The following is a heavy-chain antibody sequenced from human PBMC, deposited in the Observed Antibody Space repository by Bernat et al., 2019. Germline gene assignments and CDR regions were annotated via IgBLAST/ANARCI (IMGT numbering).Heavy chain of an antibody. CDR2: ISGSGITT. CDR1: GFTFSLYA. Sequence: EAQLLESGGGLVEPVGSLRLSCAASGFTFSLYAMAWVRQAPGKGLEWVSAISGSGITTYYADSVKGRFTVSRDNSRNTVYLEMSSLTAEDTALYYCAKDEESSGRDHDAFDIWGHGTMVTVSS. J-gene: IGHJ3*02. D-gene: IGHD6-19*01. CDR3: AKDEESSGRDHDAFDI. V-gene: IGHV3-23*01.